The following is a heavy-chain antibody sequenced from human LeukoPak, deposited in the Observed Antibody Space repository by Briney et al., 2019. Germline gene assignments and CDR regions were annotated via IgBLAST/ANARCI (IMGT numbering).Heavy chain of an antibody. Sequence: ASVKVSCKASGYTFTSYYMHWVRQAPGQGLEWMGWMNPNSGNTGYAQKFQGRVTITRNTSISTAYMELSSLRSEDTAVYYCARDYYDSSGYYSPFDYWGQGTLVTVSS. V-gene: IGHV1-8*03. CDR2: MNPNSGNT. CDR3: ARDYYDSSGYYSPFDY. J-gene: IGHJ4*02. CDR1: GYTFTSYY. D-gene: IGHD3-22*01.